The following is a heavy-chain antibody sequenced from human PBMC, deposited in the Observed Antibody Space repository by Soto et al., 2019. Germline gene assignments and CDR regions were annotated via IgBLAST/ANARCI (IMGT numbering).Heavy chain of an antibody. CDR3: AVVVAATPKGHWFDP. V-gene: IGHV4-34*01. CDR1: GGSFSGYY. CDR2: INHSGST. Sequence: QVQLQQWGAGLLKPSETLSLTCAVYGGSFSGYYWSWIRQPPGKGLEWIGEINHSGSTNYNPSLKRRVTISVDTSKNQFSLTLSSVTAAATAVYYCAVVVAATPKGHWFDPWGQGTLVTVSS. D-gene: IGHD2-15*01. J-gene: IGHJ5*02.